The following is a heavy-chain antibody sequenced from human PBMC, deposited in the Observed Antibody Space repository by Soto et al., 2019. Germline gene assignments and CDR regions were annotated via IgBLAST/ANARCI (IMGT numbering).Heavy chain of an antibody. Sequence: ASVKVSCKASGYTFTDYYMHWVQQAPGKGLEWMGLVDPEDGETIYAEKFQGRVTITADTSTDTAYMELSSLRSEDTAVYYCATDVRQKLAYFDYWGKGTLVTVSS. CDR2: VDPEDGET. V-gene: IGHV1-69-2*01. J-gene: IGHJ4*02. CDR1: GYTFTDYY. CDR3: ATDVRQKLAYFDY. D-gene: IGHD1-26*01.